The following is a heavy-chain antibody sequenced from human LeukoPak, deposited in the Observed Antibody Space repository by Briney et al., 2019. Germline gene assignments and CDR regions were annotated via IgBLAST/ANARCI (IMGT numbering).Heavy chain of an antibody. V-gene: IGHV5-51*01. CDR1: GYSFTSYW. J-gene: IGHJ6*03. CDR3: ARLLARLVPAASTYYYYYYMDV. CDR2: IYPGDSDT. D-gene: IGHD2-2*01. Sequence: GESLKISCKGSGYSFTSYWIGWVRQMPGKGLEWMGIIYPGDSDTRYSPSFQGQVTISADKSISTAYLQWSSLKASDTAMYYCARLLARLVPAASTYYYYYYMDVWGKGTTVTVSS.